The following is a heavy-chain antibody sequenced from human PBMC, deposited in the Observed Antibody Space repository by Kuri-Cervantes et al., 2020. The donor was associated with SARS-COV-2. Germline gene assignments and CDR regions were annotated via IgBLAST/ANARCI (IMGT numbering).Heavy chain of an antibody. V-gene: IGHV3-30*02. D-gene: IGHD6-19*01. Sequence: GESLKISCAASGFTFSSYGMHWVRQAPGKGLEWVTFISYDGSSRYYADSVKGRFTISRDNSKNTLWLQMNSLRPDDTAVCYCAKVSKSSVSDFWGQGTLVTVSS. CDR3: AKVSKSSVSDF. CDR1: GFTFSSYG. CDR2: ISYDGSSR. J-gene: IGHJ4*02.